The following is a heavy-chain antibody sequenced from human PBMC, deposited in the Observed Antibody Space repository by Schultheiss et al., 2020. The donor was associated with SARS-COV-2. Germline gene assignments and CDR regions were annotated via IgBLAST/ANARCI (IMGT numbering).Heavy chain of an antibody. V-gene: IGHV4-34*01. CDR1: GGSFSGYY. J-gene: IGHJ4*02. Sequence: SETLSLTCAVYGGSFSGYYWSWIRQPPGKGLEWIGEINHSGSTNYNPSLKSRVTMSVDTSKNQFSLKLSSVTAADTAVYYCARVERFGAHGRDYWGQGTLVTVSS. D-gene: IGHD3-10*01. CDR3: ARVERFGAHGRDY. CDR2: INHSGST.